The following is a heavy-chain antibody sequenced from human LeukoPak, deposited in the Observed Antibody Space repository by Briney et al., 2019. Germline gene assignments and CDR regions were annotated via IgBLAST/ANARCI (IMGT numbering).Heavy chain of an antibody. D-gene: IGHD2-8*02. CDR2: IWSDVNNR. J-gene: IGHJ6*03. V-gene: IGHV3-30*02. Sequence: GGSLRLAWAAAGFTFRNYGMRWVRQATGNGLEWVSFIWSDVNNRFYADSVKGRLTISRANSKNMLYLQMAPLRAEDTALYYCAKDPGASVSGFYMDVWGKGTTVIVSS. CDR3: AKDPGASVSGFYMDV. CDR1: GFTFRNYG.